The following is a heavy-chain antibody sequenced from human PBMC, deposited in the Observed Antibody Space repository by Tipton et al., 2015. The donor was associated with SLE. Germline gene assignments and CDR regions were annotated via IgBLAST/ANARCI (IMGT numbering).Heavy chain of an antibody. J-gene: IGHJ4*02. D-gene: IGHD3-22*01. CDR2: VHYSGST. Sequence: TLSLTCTVSGASISSGYWSWFRQPPGKGLEWIGYVHYSGSTNYNPSLKSRVSMSVDTSKNQFSLKMRSVTASDTAVYYCAREKSSGHSDYWGQGALVTVSS. CDR3: AREKSSGHSDY. CDR1: GASISSGY. V-gene: IGHV4-59*13.